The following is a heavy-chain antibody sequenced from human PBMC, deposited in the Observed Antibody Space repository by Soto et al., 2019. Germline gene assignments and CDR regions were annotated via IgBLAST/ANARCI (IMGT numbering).Heavy chain of an antibody. CDR2: IYYSGST. CDR1: GGSISSGGYY. CDR3: ARSLRFLEWLLLPSKYNWFGP. V-gene: IGHV4-31*03. J-gene: IGHJ5*02. D-gene: IGHD3-3*01. Sequence: SETLSLTCTVSGGSISSGGYYWSWIRQHPGKGLEWIGYIYYSGSTYYKPSLKSRVTISVDTSKNQFSLKLSSVTAADTAEYNCARSLRFLEWLLLPSKYNWFGPWGQGTLVTVSS.